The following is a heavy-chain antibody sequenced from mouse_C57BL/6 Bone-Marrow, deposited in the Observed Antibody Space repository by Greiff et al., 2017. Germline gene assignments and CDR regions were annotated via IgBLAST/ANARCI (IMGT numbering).Heavy chain of an antibody. CDR1: GFNIKDDY. J-gene: IGHJ2*01. V-gene: IGHV14-4*01. CDR3: TLYYGSSYFDY. D-gene: IGHD1-1*01. CDR2: LDPENGDT. Sequence: EVQLQQSGAELVRPGASVKLSCTASGFNIKDDYMHWVKQRPEQGLEWIGWLDPENGDTEYASKFQGKATITADTSSNTAYLQLSSLTSEDTAVYYCTLYYGSSYFDYWGQGTTLTVSS.